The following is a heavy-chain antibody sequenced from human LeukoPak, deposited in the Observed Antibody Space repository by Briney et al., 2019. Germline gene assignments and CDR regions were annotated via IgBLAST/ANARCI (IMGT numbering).Heavy chain of an antibody. CDR1: GYTFTGYY. J-gene: IGHJ5*02. CDR3: ARGKAARPRVSKANWFDP. Sequence: ASVKVSCKASGYTFTGYYMHWVRQAPGQGLEWMGWINPNSGGTNYAQKFQGRVTMTRDTSISTAYMELSRLRSDDTAVYYCARGKAARPRVSKANWFDPWGQGTLVTVSS. D-gene: IGHD6-6*01. CDR2: INPNSGGT. V-gene: IGHV1-2*02.